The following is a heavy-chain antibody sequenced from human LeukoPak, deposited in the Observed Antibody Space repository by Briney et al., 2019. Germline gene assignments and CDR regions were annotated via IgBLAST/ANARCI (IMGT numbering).Heavy chain of an antibody. CDR2: IYHSGRT. D-gene: IGHD6-19*01. V-gene: IGHV4-4*02. CDR3: ARVQFSSGSLDY. Sequence: PSGTLSLTCTVSGGSISSSTWWSWVRQPPGKGLEWIGEIYHSGRTNFSPSLKSRVTISVDKSKNQFSLRLNSVTAADTAVYYCARVQFSSGSLDYWGQGTLVTVSS. CDR1: GGSISSSTW. J-gene: IGHJ4*02.